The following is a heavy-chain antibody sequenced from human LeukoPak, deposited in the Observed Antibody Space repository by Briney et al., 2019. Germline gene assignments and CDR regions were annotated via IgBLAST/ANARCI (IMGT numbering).Heavy chain of an antibody. J-gene: IGHJ6*02. Sequence: GGSLRLSCEASRFVFGSTGMHWVRQAPGKGLEWVANIKQDGSETYYVDSVKGRLTISRDNAKNSLYLQMNSLRAEDTAVYYCASDPHHASRMDVWGQGTTVTVSS. D-gene: IGHD1-14*01. CDR2: IKQDGSET. V-gene: IGHV3-7*01. CDR1: RFVFGSTG. CDR3: ASDPHHASRMDV.